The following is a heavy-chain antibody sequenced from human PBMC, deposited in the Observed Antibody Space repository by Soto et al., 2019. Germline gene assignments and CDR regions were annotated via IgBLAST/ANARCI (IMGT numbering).Heavy chain of an antibody. CDR3: VKYSTFFGATEKPPY. V-gene: IGHV3-23*01. D-gene: IGHD3-3*01. CDR1: GFTFTNYA. J-gene: IGHJ4*02. CDR2: ISGSGGST. Sequence: GGSLRLSCAASGFTFTNYAMTWVRQAPGKGLEWVSAISGSGGSTYYADSVKGRFTISRDNSRNTLYLKMNRLRAEDAAVYYCVKYSTFFGATEKPPYWGPGALFTVSS.